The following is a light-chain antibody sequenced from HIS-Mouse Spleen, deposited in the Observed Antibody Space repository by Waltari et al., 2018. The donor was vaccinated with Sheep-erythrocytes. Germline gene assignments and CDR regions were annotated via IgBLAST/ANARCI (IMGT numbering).Light chain of an antibody. CDR3: MQALQTPRT. CDR1: QGLLPSNGYNY. Sequence: DIVMTQSPLSLPVTPGEPASISCRSSQGLLPSNGYNYLDWYLQKPGQSPQLLIYLGSNRASGVPDRFSGSGSGTDFTLKISRVEAEDVGVYYCMQALQTPRTFGQGTKVEIK. V-gene: IGKV2-28*01. CDR2: LGS. J-gene: IGKJ1*01.